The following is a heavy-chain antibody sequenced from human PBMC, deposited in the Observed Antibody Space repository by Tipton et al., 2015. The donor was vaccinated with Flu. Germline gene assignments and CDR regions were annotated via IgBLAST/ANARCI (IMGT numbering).Heavy chain of an antibody. J-gene: IGHJ6*02. CDR3: ARAGALERQLVRDGFDYYYYYGMDG. V-gene: IGHV1-18*01. CDR2: ISAYNGNT. CDR1: GYTFTSYG. Sequence: QMQLVQSGAEVKKPGASVKVSCKASGYTFTSYGISWVRQATGQGLEWMGWISAYNGNTNYAQKLQGRVTMTTDTSTSTAYMELRSLRSDDTAVYYCARAGALERQLVRDGFDYYYYYGMDGWGQGTTVTVSS. D-gene: IGHD6-13*01.